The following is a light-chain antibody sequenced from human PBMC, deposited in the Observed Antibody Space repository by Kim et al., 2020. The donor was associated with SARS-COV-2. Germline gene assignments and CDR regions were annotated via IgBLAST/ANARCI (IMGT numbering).Light chain of an antibody. CDR1: ALPKQY. V-gene: IGLV3-25*03. Sequence: SYELTQPPSVSVSPGQTARITCSGDALPKQYAYWYQQKPGQAPVLVIYNDSERPSGIPERFSGSSSGTTVTLTISGAQAEDEAGYYCQSADSSGTHWVFG. CDR2: NDS. J-gene: IGLJ3*02. CDR3: QSADSSGTHWV.